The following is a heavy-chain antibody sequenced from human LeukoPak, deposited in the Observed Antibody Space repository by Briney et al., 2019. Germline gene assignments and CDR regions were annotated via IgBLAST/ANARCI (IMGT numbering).Heavy chain of an antibody. J-gene: IGHJ6*03. CDR3: AREDLGYCSSTSCYAPMDV. CDR2: IIPIFGTA. CDR1: GGTFSSYA. Sequence: ASVKVSCKASGGTFSSYAISWVRQAPGQGLEWVGGIIPIFGTANYAQKFQGRVTITTDESTSTAYMELSSLRSEDTAVYYCAREDLGYCSSTSCYAPMDVWGKGTTVTVSS. D-gene: IGHD2-2*03. V-gene: IGHV1-69*05.